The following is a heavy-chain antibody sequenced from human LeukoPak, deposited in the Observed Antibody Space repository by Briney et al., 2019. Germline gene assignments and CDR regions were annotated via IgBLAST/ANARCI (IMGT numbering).Heavy chain of an antibody. D-gene: IGHD5-24*01. CDR2: IDASGST. V-gene: IGHV4-4*07. CDR3: ARKDGDI. CDR1: GVSVSSYY. Sequence: SETLSLTCTVSGVSVSSYYWIWIRQPAGRGLEWIGRIDASGSTNFNPSLKSRVTMSVDSSKNQFSLKLSSVTAADTALYYCARKDGDIWGQGTMVTVSS. J-gene: IGHJ3*02.